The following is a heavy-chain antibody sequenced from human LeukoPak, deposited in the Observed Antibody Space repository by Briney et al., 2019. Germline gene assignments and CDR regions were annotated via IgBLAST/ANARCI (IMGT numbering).Heavy chain of an antibody. D-gene: IGHD3-22*01. CDR2: ISGSGGST. Sequence: GGSLRLSCAASGFTFSDYYMSWIRQAPGKGLEWVSAISGSGGSTYYADSVKGRFTISRDNSKNTLYLQMNSLRAEDTAVYYCAKDPEFTMIVVVITYFDYWGQGTLVTVSS. CDR1: GFTFSDYY. CDR3: AKDPEFTMIVVVITYFDY. V-gene: IGHV3-23*01. J-gene: IGHJ4*02.